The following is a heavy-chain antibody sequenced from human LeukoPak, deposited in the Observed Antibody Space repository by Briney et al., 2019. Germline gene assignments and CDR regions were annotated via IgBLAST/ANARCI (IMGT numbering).Heavy chain of an antibody. CDR3: ARGGQLWRPSENWFDP. J-gene: IGHJ5*02. Sequence: GGSLRLSCAASGFTFSSYEMNWVRQAPGKGLEWVSYISSSGSTIYYADSVKGRFTISRDNAKNSLYLQMNSLRAEDTAVYYCARGGQLWRPSENWFDPWGQGTLVTVSS. V-gene: IGHV3-48*03. CDR1: GFTFSSYE. D-gene: IGHD5-18*01. CDR2: ISSSGSTI.